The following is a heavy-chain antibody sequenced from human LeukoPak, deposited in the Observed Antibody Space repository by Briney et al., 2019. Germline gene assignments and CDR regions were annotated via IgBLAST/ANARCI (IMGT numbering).Heavy chain of an antibody. CDR2: ISGSGGST. J-gene: IGHJ4*02. CDR1: GFTFNSYA. CDR3: ARGGSGSCNFDY. V-gene: IGHV3-23*01. Sequence: PGGSLRLSCAASGFTFNSYAMSWVRQAPGKGLEWVSAISGSGGSTHYADSVKGRFTISRDNAKNSLYLQMNSLRAEDTAVYYCARGGSGSCNFDYWGQGTLVTVSS. D-gene: IGHD1-26*01.